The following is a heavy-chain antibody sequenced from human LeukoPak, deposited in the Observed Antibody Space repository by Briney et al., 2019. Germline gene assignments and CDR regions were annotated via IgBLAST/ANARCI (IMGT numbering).Heavy chain of an antibody. CDR2: IYYSGST. CDR3: ARDRRPAGAGIEMGFDP. V-gene: IGHV4-31*03. Sequence: EASETLSLTCTVSGGSISSGGYYWSWIRQHPGKGLEWIGYIYYSGSTYYNPSLKSRVTISVDTSKNQFSLKLSSVTAADTAVYYCARDRRPAGAGIEMGFDPWGQGTLVTVSS. D-gene: IGHD6-19*01. J-gene: IGHJ5*02. CDR1: GGSISSGGYY.